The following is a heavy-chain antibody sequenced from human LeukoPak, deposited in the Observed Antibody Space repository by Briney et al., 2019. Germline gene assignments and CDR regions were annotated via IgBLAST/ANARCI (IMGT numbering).Heavy chain of an antibody. CDR1: GFTVSSNY. CDR2: IYSGGST. J-gene: IGHJ4*02. Sequence: PGGSLRLSCAASGFTVSSNYMSWVRQAPGKGLEWVSVIYSGGSTYYADSVKGRFTISRDNSKNTLYLQMNSLRAEDTAVYYCASQYSGYSYFDYWGQGTLVTVSS. CDR3: ASQYSGYSYFDY. V-gene: IGHV3-53*01. D-gene: IGHD5-12*01.